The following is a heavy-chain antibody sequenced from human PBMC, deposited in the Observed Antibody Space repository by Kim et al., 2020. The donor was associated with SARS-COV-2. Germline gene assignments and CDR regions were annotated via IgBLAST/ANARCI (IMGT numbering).Heavy chain of an antibody. CDR2: IKQDGSKQ. D-gene: IGHD1-1*01. Sequence: GGSLRLSCAVSGFTFGEYWMSWVRQAPGNGLEWVANIKQDGSKQNYVDSVRGRFTISRDNAKNSLYLQMKGLRAEDTAVYYCARVRLFGSSPYRNVDQWGPGTLVTVSS. CDR1: GFTFGEYW. V-gene: IGHV3-7*01. J-gene: IGHJ4*02. CDR3: ARVRLFGSSPYRNVDQ.